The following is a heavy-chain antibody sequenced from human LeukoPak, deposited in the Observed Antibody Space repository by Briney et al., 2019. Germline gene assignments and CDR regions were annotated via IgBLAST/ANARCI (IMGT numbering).Heavy chain of an antibody. V-gene: IGHV1-69*04. J-gene: IGHJ5*02. CDR3: ASASAVSYSSSWLNWFDP. Sequence: GASVKVSCKASGGTFSSYAISWVRQAPGQGLEWMGRIIPILGIANYAQKFQGRVTITADKSTSTAYMELSSLRSEDTAVYYCASASAVSYSSSWLNWFDPWGQRTLVTVSS. CDR2: IIPILGIA. D-gene: IGHD6-13*01. CDR1: GGTFSSYA.